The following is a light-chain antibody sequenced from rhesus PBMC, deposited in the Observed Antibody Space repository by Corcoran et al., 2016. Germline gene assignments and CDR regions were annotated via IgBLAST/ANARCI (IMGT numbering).Light chain of an antibody. V-gene: IGKV1-22*01. CDR3: LQYSSSPFT. CDR2: KAS. Sequence: DIQMTQSPSSLSASVGDTVTITCRASQSISSRLDWYQQKPGKAPKLLIYKASSLQSGVPSRFSGSGSWTDFTLTISSLQPEDFATYYCLQYSSSPFTFGPGTKLDIK. J-gene: IGKJ3*01. CDR1: QSISSR.